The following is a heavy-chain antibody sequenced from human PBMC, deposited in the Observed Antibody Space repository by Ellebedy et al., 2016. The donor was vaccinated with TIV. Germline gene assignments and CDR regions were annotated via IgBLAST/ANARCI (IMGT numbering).Heavy chain of an antibody. CDR1: GFTFSGYG. V-gene: IGHV3-30*18. CDR3: AKDLRPLWGGAMDS. J-gene: IGHJ4*02. D-gene: IGHD3-16*01. CDR2: ISYNGNSH. Sequence: PGGSLRLSCAASGFTFSGYGMHRVRQTPGKGLEWLAVISYNGNSHFYADSVNGRITISRDNSKNTPYLQMNSLRAEDTAVYYCAKDLRPLWGGAMDSWGRGALVTVSS.